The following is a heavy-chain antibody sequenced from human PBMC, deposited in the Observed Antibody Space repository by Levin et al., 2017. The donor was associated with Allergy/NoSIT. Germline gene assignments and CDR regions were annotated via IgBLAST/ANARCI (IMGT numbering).Heavy chain of an antibody. V-gene: IGHV6-1*01. J-gene: IGHJ5*02. CDR3: ARVRRFDTVTTSWFDP. D-gene: IGHD4-11*01. CDR1: GDSVSSNSAA. CDR2: TYYRSKWYN. Sequence: SCAISGDSVSSNSAAWNWIRQSPSRGLEWLGRTYYRSKWYNDYAVSVKSRITINPDTSKNQFSLQLNSVTPEDTAVYYCARVRRFDTVTTSWFDPWGQGTLVTVSS.